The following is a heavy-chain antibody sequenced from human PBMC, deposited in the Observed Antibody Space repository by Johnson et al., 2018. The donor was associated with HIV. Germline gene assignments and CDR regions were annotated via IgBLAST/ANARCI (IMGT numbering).Heavy chain of an antibody. Sequence: QVQLVESGGGVVQPGRSLRLSCAASGFTFSSYAMHWVRQAPGKGLEWVAVISYDGSYKYYADSVKGRFTISRDNAKNTLYLQMNSLRAEDTAVYYCARPVSPWSAYDAFDIWGQGTMVTVSS. V-gene: IGHV3-30*04. CDR3: ARPVSPWSAYDAFDI. CDR2: ISYDGSYK. J-gene: IGHJ3*02. CDR1: GFTFSSYA. D-gene: IGHD2-8*02.